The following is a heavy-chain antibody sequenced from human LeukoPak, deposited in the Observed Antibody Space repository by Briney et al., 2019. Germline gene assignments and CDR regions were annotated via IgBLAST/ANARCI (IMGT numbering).Heavy chain of an antibody. Sequence: GGSLRLSCAASGFTFSSYAMHWVRQAPGKGLEGVAVISYDGSNKYYADSVKGRFTISRDNAENSLYLQMNSLRAEDTAVYYCARVNYYGSGSYSPGIDYWGQGTLVTVSS. CDR2: ISYDGSNK. J-gene: IGHJ4*02. D-gene: IGHD3-10*01. V-gene: IGHV3-30-3*01. CDR3: ARVNYYGSGSYSPGIDY. CDR1: GFTFSSYA.